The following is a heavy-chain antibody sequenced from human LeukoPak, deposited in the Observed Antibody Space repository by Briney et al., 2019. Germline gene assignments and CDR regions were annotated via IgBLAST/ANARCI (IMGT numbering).Heavy chain of an antibody. J-gene: IGHJ4*02. Sequence: SETLSLTCAVYGGSFSGYYWSWIRQPPGKGLEWIGEINYSGSTNYNPSLKSRVTISVDTSKNQFSLKLSSVTAADTAVYYCARGITRDGYPNDYWGQGTLVTVSS. CDR2: INYSGST. V-gene: IGHV4-34*01. CDR1: GGSFSGYY. CDR3: ARGITRDGYPNDY. D-gene: IGHD5-24*01.